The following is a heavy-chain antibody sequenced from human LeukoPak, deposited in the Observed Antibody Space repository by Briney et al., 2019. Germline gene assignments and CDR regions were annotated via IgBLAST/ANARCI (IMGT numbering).Heavy chain of an antibody. CDR1: GGSFSGYY. CDR2: INHSGST. CDR3: ARGFIAVAPWFDP. D-gene: IGHD6-19*01. J-gene: IGHJ5*02. V-gene: IGHV4-34*01. Sequence: TSETLSLTCAVYGGSFSGYYWSWIRRPPGKGLEWIGEINHSGSTNYNPSLKSRVTISVDTSKNQFSLKLSSVTAADTAVYYCARGFIAVAPWFDPWGQGTLVTVSS.